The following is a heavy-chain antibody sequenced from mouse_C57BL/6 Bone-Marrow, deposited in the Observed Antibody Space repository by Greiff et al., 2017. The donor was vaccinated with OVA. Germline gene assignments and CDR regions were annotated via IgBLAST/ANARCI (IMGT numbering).Heavy chain of an antibody. Sequence: EVKLVESGGGLVKPGGSLKLSCAASGFTFSDYGMHWVRQAPEKGLEWVAYISSGSSTIYYADTVKGRFTISRDNAKNTLFLQMTSLRSEDTAMYYCARGGLLCFDYWGQGTTLTVSS. J-gene: IGHJ2*01. CDR2: ISSGSSTI. D-gene: IGHD2-1*01. CDR1: GFTFSDYG. CDR3: ARGGLLCFDY. V-gene: IGHV5-17*01.